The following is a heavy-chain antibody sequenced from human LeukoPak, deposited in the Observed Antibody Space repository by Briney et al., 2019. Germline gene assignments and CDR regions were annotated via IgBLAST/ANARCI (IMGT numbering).Heavy chain of an antibody. V-gene: IGHV1-46*01. CDR3: ARDGCSSTRCYAPSYFDY. CDR1: GYTFTSYY. Sequence: GASVKVSCKASGYTFTSYYMHWVRQAPGQGLEWMGIINPSGGSATYAQKFQGRVTMTRDTSTSTVYMDLSSLRSEDTAAYYCARDGCSSTRCYAPSYFDYWGQGTLVTVSS. CDR2: INPSGGSA. D-gene: IGHD2-2*01. J-gene: IGHJ4*02.